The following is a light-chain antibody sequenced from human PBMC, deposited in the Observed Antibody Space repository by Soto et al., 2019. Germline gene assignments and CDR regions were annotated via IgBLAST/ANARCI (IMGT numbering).Light chain of an antibody. CDR3: SSYTGSNLV. V-gene: IGLV2-8*01. J-gene: IGLJ2*01. Sequence: QSALTLPPSASGSPGQSVTISCTGTSSDVGGYNYVSWYQQHPGKAPKVMIYEVSNRPSGVPDRFSGSKSGNTASLTVSGLQAEDEADYYCSSYTGSNLVFGGGTKVTVL. CDR2: EVS. CDR1: SSDVGGYNY.